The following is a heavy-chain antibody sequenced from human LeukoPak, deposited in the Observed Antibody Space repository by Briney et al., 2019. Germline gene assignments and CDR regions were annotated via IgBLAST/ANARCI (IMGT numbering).Heavy chain of an antibody. Sequence: GGSLRLSCAASGFTFSSYSMNWVRQAPGKGLEWVSYISSSSSTIYYADSVKGRFTISRDNAKNSLYLQMNSLRAEDTAVYYFERVSAFQQVYENEYWGQGTLVTVSS. CDR1: GFTFSSYS. CDR3: ERVSAFQQVYENEY. V-gene: IGHV3-48*01. D-gene: IGHD1/OR15-1a*01. J-gene: IGHJ4*02. CDR2: ISSSSSTI.